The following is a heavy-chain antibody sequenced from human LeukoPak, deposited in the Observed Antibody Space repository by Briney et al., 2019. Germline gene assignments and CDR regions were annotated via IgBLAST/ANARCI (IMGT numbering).Heavy chain of an antibody. CDR3: ARVGDYGGKPPFDY. J-gene: IGHJ4*02. D-gene: IGHD4-23*01. Sequence: GASVKVSCKAPGYTFTGYYMHWVRQAPGQGLEWMGWINPNSGGTNYAQKFQGRVTMTRDTSISTAYMELSRLRSDDTAVYYCARVGDYGGKPPFDYWGQGTLVTVSS. CDR2: INPNSGGT. V-gene: IGHV1-2*02. CDR1: GYTFTGYY.